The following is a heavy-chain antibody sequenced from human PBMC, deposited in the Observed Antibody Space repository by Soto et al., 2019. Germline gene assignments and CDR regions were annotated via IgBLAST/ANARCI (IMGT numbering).Heavy chain of an antibody. CDR3: ARAGQSSGWYGGGTWFDP. CDR2: IYYSGST. J-gene: IGHJ5*02. V-gene: IGHV4-59*01. Sequence: QVQLQESGPGLVKPSETLSLTCTVSGGSISSYYWSWIRQPPGKGLEWIGYIYYSGSTNYNPSLKRRVTIAGDTSKNQFSLKLSSVTAADTAVYYCARAGQSSGWYGGGTWFDPWGQGTLVTVSS. CDR1: GGSISSYY. D-gene: IGHD6-19*01.